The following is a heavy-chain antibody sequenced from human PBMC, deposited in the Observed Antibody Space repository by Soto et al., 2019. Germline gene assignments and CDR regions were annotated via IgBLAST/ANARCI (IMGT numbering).Heavy chain of an antibody. Sequence: QLVESGGGLVQPGGSLRLSCAASGFTFSDYPMNWVRQAPGKGLEWVSSIRTLSSAIYFADSVRGRFTISRDNARNSLYLHMPSLSDEDTAGYYCARDPPSFDSWGQGTLVTFSS. V-gene: IGHV3-48*02. CDR3: ARDPPSFDS. CDR2: IRTLSSAI. J-gene: IGHJ4*02. CDR1: GFTFSDYP.